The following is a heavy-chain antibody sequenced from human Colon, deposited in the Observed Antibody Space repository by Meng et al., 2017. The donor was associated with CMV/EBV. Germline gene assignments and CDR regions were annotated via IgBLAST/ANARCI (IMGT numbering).Heavy chain of an antibody. CDR1: GFIFSHYE. CDR3: AKGGSGSYDWFDP. Sequence: GESLKISCAVSGFIFSHYEMNWVRQAPGKGPEWISYISGNTHTIYYADSVKGRFTIFRDNPRNTLYLQMNSLRPDDTARYFCAKGGSGSYDWFDPWGQGTLVTVSS. CDR2: ISGNTHTI. V-gene: IGHV3-48*03. J-gene: IGHJ5*02. D-gene: IGHD1-26*01.